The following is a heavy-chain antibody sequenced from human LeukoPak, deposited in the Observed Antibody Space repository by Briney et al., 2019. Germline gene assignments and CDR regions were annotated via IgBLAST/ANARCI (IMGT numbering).Heavy chain of an antibody. CDR2: INPNSGGT. CDR1: GYTFTGYY. J-gene: IGHJ4*02. V-gene: IGHV1-2*02. D-gene: IGHD3-22*01. CDR3: ARGGPYYYDSSGYYPLCY. Sequence: ASVKVSCKASGYTFTGYYMHWVRQAPGQGLEWMGWINPNSGGTNYAQKFQGRVTMTRDTSISTAYMELSRLRSDDTAVYYCARGGPYYYDSSGYYPLCYWGQGTLVTVSS.